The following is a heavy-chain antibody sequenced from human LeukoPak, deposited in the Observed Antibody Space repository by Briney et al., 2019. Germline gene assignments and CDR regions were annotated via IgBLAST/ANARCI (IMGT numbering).Heavy chain of an antibody. J-gene: IGHJ4*02. Sequence: GGSLRLSCAASGFTFSSYAMSWVRQAPGKGLEWVSAISGSGGSTYYADSVKGRFTISRDNSKNTLYLQMNSLRAEDTAVYYCARVSDYSSWFYYFDYWGQGTLVTVSS. D-gene: IGHD6-13*01. V-gene: IGHV3-23*01. CDR2: ISGSGGST. CDR3: ARVSDYSSWFYYFDY. CDR1: GFTFSSYA.